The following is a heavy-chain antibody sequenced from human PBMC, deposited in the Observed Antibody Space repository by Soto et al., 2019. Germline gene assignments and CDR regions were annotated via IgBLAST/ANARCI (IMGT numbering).Heavy chain of an antibody. CDR2: IYYSGST. V-gene: IGHV4-59*01. CDR3: ARRYGRNFDY. Sequence: SETLSLTCTVSGGSISSYYWSWIRQPPGKGLEWIGYIYYSGSTNYNPSLKSRVAISVDTSKNQFSLKLSSVTAADTAVYYCARRYGRNFDYWGQGTLVTVSS. J-gene: IGHJ4*02. CDR1: GGSISSYY. D-gene: IGHD1-20*01.